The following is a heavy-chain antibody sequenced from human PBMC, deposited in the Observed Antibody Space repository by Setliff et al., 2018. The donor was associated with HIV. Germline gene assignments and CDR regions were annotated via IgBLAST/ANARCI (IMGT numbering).Heavy chain of an antibody. CDR3: ASGRGAKGGYDYFGS. J-gene: IGHJ4*02. D-gene: IGHD5-12*01. V-gene: IGHV4-31*03. CDR1: GDSISSGGYY. Sequence: NPSETLSLTCTVSGDSISSGGYYWSWIRQLPGKGLEWIGYIYYSGATYYNPSLKNRVTISPDTSKSQFSLQLTSATAADTALYSCASGRGAKGGYDYFGSWGEGTLVTVS. CDR2: IYYSGAT.